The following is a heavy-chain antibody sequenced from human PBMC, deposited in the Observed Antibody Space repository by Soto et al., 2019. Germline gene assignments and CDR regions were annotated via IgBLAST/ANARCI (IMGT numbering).Heavy chain of an antibody. V-gene: IGHV4-61*01. CDR3: SRDLTYSSGWYGASWFDP. CDR1: GGSVSSGSYY. Sequence: QVQLQESGPGLVKPSETLSLTCTVSGGSVSSGSYYWSWIRQPPGKGLEWIGYIYYSGSTNYNPSLKSRDTISVDTSKNPFSLKLISVTAADTAVYYCSRDLTYSSGWYGASWFDPWGQGTLVTVSS. D-gene: IGHD6-19*01. CDR2: IYYSGST. J-gene: IGHJ5*02.